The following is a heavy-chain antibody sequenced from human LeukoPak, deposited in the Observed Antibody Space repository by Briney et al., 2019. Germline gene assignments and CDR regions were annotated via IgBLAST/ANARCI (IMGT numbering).Heavy chain of an antibody. V-gene: IGHV1-69*05. CDR2: IIPIFGTA. CDR3: ARFKWDSSGYYSDY. CDR1: EGTFSSYA. J-gene: IGHJ4*02. D-gene: IGHD3-22*01. Sequence: SVKFSCKASEGTFSSYAISWVRQAPGQGIEWMGRIIPIFGTANYAQKFQGRVTITTDESTSTAYMELSSLRSEDTAVYYCARFKWDSSGYYSDYWGQGTLVTVSS.